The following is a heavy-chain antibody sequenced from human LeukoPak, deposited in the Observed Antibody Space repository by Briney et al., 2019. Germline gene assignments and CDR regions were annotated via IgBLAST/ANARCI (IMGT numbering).Heavy chain of an antibody. J-gene: IGHJ4*02. D-gene: IGHD4-17*01. V-gene: IGHV3-15*01. Sequence: AGFLRLSCAASGITFINAWMNWVRQAPGKGLEWVGRMISRSERGTTDYATSVEGRFTISRDDPKSTVNLEMDSLKTEDTAVYYCTTPLTTVTTLPFDSWGQGTLVTVSS. CDR2: MISRSERGTT. CDR3: TTPLTTVTTLPFDS. CDR1: GITFINAW.